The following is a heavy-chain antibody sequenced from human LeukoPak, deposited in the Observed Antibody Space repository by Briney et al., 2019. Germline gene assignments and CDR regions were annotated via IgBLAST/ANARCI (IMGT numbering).Heavy chain of an antibody. CDR2: INPNSGDT. Sequence: ASVKVSCKASGYTFTDYYIHWVRQAPGQGLECMGWINPNSGDTNYAQKFQGRVTMTRDTSISTAYMEVSRLRSDDTAAYYCARSREHTFDIWGQGTMVTVSS. D-gene: IGHD1-26*01. V-gene: IGHV1-2*02. J-gene: IGHJ3*02. CDR3: ARSREHTFDI. CDR1: GYTFTDYY.